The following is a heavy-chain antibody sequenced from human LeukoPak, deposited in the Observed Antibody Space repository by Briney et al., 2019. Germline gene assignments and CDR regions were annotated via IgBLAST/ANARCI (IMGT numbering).Heavy chain of an antibody. Sequence: PGGSLRLSCAASGFVFSDYGMHWVRQAPGKGLEWVAFVRYDGSNQYYADSVKGRFTISRDNSKNTLYLHMNSLRAEDTAVYSCSRGSGGAYYWGGQKFGGRGPLVTAS. CDR1: GFVFSDYG. D-gene: IGHD3-16*01. V-gene: IGHV3-30*02. J-gene: IGHJ4*02. CDR2: VRYDGSNQ. CDR3: SRGSGGAYYWGGQKF.